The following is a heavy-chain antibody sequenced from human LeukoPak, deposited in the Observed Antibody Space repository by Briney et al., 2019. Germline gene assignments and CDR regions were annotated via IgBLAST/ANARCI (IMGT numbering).Heavy chain of an antibody. Sequence: PGRSLRLSCAASGFTFSSYGMHWVRQAPGKGLEWVAVIWYDGSNKYYADSVKGRFTISRDNSKNTLYLQMNSLRAEDTAVYYCAREPLGYCSGGSCYSGWFDHWGQGTLVTVSS. CDR1: GFTFSSYG. V-gene: IGHV3-33*01. CDR2: IWYDGSNK. D-gene: IGHD2-15*01. CDR3: AREPLGYCSGGSCYSGWFDH. J-gene: IGHJ5*02.